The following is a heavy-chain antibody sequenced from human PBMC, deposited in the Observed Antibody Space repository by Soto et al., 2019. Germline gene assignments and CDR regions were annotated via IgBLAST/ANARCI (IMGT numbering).Heavy chain of an antibody. J-gene: IGHJ4*02. CDR1: GSNFRNFA. CDR2: ISKDGNNK. V-gene: IGHV3-30*18. Sequence: SLRLSCAASGSNFRNFAMHWVRQAPGKGLEWVAAISKDGNNKYYGDSVKGRITISRDNSNNTLYLQMNSLRAEDTAVYYCANSYGSPHYFDCWGQGTLVTVSS. D-gene: IGHD5-18*01. CDR3: ANSYGSPHYFDC.